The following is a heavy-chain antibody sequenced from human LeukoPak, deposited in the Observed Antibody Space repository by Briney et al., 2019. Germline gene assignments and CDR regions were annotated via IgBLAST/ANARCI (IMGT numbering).Heavy chain of an antibody. CDR3: ARSAGGTFKGFRVPERGELYFDY. D-gene: IGHD6-13*01. Sequence: PPESLSLTCAVYGGSSTGYSWSWIRQPPGKGREWIGEINHSGSTSYTPSLKMRVTISVDTSKNQFSLKLSSVTAADTAIYYCARSAGGTFKGFRVPERGELYFDYWGQGIPVTVSS. J-gene: IGHJ4*02. V-gene: IGHV4-34*01. CDR1: GGSSTGYS. CDR2: INHSGST.